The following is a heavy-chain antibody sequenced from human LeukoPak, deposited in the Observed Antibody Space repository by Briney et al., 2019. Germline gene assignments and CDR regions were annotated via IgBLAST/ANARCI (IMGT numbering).Heavy chain of an antibody. J-gene: IGHJ4*02. CDR3: ARESEPYYYDSSGYPNY. Sequence: GGSLRLSRAASGFTFCDYYMSWLRQAPGKGLEGGSYISSSGSPIQSADSVKGRFTISRDNAKNSLYLQMNSLRAEDTAVYYCARESEPYYYDSSGYPNYWGQGTLVTVSS. CDR2: ISSSGSPI. D-gene: IGHD3-22*01. CDR1: GFTFCDYY. V-gene: IGHV3-11*01.